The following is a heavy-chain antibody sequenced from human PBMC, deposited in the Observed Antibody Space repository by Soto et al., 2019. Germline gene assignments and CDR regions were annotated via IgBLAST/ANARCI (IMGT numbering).Heavy chain of an antibody. V-gene: IGHV3-23*01. D-gene: IGHD3-3*01. Sequence: EVQLLESGGGLVQPGGSLRLSCAASGFPFSTFALSWVRQAPGKGLEWVSAINGNGDDTDYVGAVKGRFTISRDNSKNTLYLQMNSLRAEDTAVYYCSAWSYWGQGTLVTVSS. CDR2: INGNGDDT. J-gene: IGHJ4*02. CDR3: SAWSY. CDR1: GFPFSTFA.